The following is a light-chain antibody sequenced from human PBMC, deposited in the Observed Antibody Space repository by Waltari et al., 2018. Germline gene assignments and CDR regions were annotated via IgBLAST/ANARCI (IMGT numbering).Light chain of an antibody. V-gene: IGKV3-11*01. CDR3: QQRSNWPGGA. Sequence: EIVLTQSPATLSLSPGERATLSCRASQNISTYLAWYQQKPGQAPRLLIYDASNRATDVPARFSGSGSGTDFTLTISRLEPEDFAVYYCQQRSNWPGGAFGGGTKIEIK. CDR1: QNISTY. J-gene: IGKJ4*01. CDR2: DAS.